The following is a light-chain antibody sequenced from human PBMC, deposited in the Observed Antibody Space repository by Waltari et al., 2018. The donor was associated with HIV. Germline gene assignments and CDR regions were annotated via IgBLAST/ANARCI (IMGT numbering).Light chain of an antibody. V-gene: IGLV2-14*03. CDR3: SSYTSSSTYI. J-gene: IGLJ1*01. Sequence: QSALTQPASVSGSPRQSITISCTGTSSAVGGHNFVSWYQQHPGKAPQLMIYDVSNRPSGISNRFSGSKSGNTASLTISGLQAEDEADYYCSSYTSSSTYIFGTGTKVTVL. CDR1: SSAVGGHNF. CDR2: DVS.